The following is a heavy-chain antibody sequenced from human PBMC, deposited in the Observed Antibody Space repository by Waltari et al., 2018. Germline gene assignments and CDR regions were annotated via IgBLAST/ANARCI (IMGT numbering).Heavy chain of an antibody. CDR1: GGTFSSYA. J-gene: IGHJ4*02. CDR3: AGSQGDIVVVPAANFDY. CDR2: IIPILGTA. D-gene: IGHD2-2*01. Sequence: QVQLVQSGAEVKKPGSSVKVSCKASGGTFSSYAISWVRQAPGQGLEWMGGIIPILGTANYAQKFQGTVTITADESTSTAYMELSSLRSEDTAVYYCAGSQGDIVVVPAANFDYWGQGTLVTVSS. V-gene: IGHV1-69*13.